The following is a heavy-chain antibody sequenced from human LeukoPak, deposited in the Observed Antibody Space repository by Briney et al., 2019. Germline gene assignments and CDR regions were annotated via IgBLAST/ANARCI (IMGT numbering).Heavy chain of an antibody. D-gene: IGHD1-1*01. CDR1: GGSFSSYY. CDR2: INHRGDA. Sequence: PSETLSLTCAVYGGSFSSYYWSWIRQSPGKGLEWIAEINHRGDANYNASVKSRVTISVDTSKNQFPLKLTSLTAADTAVYFCARGPTISETGYFDSWGQGTLVAVSS. V-gene: IGHV4-34*01. J-gene: IGHJ4*03. CDR3: ARGPTISETGYFDS.